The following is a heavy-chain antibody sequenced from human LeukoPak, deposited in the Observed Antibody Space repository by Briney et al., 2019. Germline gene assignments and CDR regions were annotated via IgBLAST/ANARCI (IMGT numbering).Heavy chain of an antibody. D-gene: IGHD6-19*01. Sequence: GGSLRLSCAASGFTFSSYSMNWVRQAPGKGLKWLSYITSSSSIRYFADSVKGRFTISRDNAKNSLYLQMNSLRVEDTAVYYCARRSGIAVAGAFDYWGQGTLVTVSS. CDR3: ARRSGIAVAGAFDY. CDR2: ITSSSSIR. V-gene: IGHV3-48*01. J-gene: IGHJ4*02. CDR1: GFTFSSYS.